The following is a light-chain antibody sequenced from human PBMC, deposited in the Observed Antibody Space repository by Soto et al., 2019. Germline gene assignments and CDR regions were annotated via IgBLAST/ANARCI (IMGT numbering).Light chain of an antibody. Sequence: ETVLTQSPATLSLSPGERATLSCRASQSINTYLAWYQQKPGQAPRLLIYDASNRATGIPARFSGSGSGTDFTLTISSLEPEDFAVYYCQQHFTWPSFGPGTKVDVK. CDR2: DAS. J-gene: IGKJ3*01. CDR1: QSINTY. CDR3: QQHFTWPS. V-gene: IGKV3-11*01.